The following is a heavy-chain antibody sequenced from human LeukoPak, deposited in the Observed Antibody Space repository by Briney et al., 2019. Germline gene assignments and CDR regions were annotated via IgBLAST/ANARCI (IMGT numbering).Heavy chain of an antibody. CDR2: IYYSGST. CDR3: AGLIASGYYYGMDV. V-gene: IGHV4-59*01. D-gene: IGHD2/OR15-2a*01. CDR1: GGSISSYY. J-gene: IGHJ6*02. Sequence: PSETLSLTCTVSGGSISSYYWSWIRQPPGKGLEWIGYIYYSGSTNYNPSLKSRVTISVDTSKNQFSLKLSSVTAADAAVYYCAGLIASGYYYGMDVWGQGTTVTVSS.